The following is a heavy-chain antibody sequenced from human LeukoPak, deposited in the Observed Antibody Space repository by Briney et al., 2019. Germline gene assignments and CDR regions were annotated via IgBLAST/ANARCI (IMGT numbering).Heavy chain of an antibody. CDR2: ISSSSSYI. D-gene: IGHD3-22*01. J-gene: IGHJ5*02. CDR1: GFTFSSYS. V-gene: IGHV3-21*01. CDR3: ARASYYYDSSGYSP. Sequence: PVRSLRLSCAASGFTFSSYSMNWVRQAPGKGLEWVSSISSSSSYIYYADSVKGRFTISRDNAKNSLYLQMNSLRAEDTAVYYCARASYYYDSSGYSPWGQGTLVTVSS.